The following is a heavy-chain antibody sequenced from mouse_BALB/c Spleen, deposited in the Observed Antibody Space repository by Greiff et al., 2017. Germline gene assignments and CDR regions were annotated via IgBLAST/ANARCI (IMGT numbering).Heavy chain of an antibody. J-gene: IGHJ1*01. CDR1: GFAFSSYD. CDR2: ISSGGGST. CDR3: ARLGGDYGSSYVDWYFDV. D-gene: IGHD1-1*01. V-gene: IGHV5-12-1*01. Sequence: EVKLVESGGGLVKPGGSLKLSCAASGFAFSSYDMSWVRQTPEKRLEWVAYISSGGGSTYYPDTVKGRFTISRDNAKNTLYLQMSSLKAEDTAMYYCARLGGDYGSSYVDWYFDVWGAGTTVTVSS.